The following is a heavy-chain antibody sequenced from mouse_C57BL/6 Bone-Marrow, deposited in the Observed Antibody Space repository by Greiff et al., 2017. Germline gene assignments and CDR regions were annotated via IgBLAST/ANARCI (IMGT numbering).Heavy chain of an antibody. Sequence: QVQLQQSGAELARPGASVKLSCKASGYTFTSYGISWVKQSTGQGLEWIGEIYPRSGNTYYNEKFKGKATLTADKSSSTAYMELRSLTSEDSAVYFCARDGGIYYDPFAYWGQGTLVTVSA. J-gene: IGHJ3*01. CDR3: ARDGGIYYDPFAY. V-gene: IGHV1-81*01. D-gene: IGHD2-4*01. CDR2: IYPRSGNT. CDR1: GYTFTSYG.